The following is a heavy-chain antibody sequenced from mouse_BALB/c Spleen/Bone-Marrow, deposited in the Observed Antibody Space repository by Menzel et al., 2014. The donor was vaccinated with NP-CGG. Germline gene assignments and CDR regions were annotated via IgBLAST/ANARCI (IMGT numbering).Heavy chain of an antibody. V-gene: IGHV1S132*01. Sequence: QVQLQQSGAELVKPGASVKLSCKPSGYTFTSYRIQWAKQRPGQGLGWIGEIFPGTVTPYYNEKFKGKATLTIDTSSSTASMQLSSLTSEDSAVYFCARRGYGYLDYWGQGTTLTVSS. D-gene: IGHD2-10*02. CDR1: GYTFTSYR. CDR3: ARRGYGYLDY. CDR2: IFPGTVTP. J-gene: IGHJ2*01.